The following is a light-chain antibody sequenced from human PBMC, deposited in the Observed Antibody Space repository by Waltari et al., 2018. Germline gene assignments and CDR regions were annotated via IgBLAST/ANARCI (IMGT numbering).Light chain of an antibody. J-gene: IGKJ4*01. CDR3: QQRTNWPPLT. Sequence: EIVLTQSPATLSLSPGERVTLSCRASQSISSNLAWYQQKPGQAPRLLLYDASNRATGIPARFSGSGSGTDFTLAISSLEPEDFAVYYCQQRTNWPPLTFGGGTKVEVK. V-gene: IGKV3-11*01. CDR2: DAS. CDR1: QSISSN.